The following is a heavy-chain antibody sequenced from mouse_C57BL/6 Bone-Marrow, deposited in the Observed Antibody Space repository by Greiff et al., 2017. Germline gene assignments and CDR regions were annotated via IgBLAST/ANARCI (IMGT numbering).Heavy chain of an antibody. Sequence: QVQLQQPGAELVKPGASVKLSCKASGYTFTSYWMQWVKQRPGQGLERIGEIDPSDSYTNYNQKFKGKATLTVDTSSSTAYMQLSSLTSEDSAVYYCARDDYGYFDYWGQGTTLTVSS. CDR2: IDPSDSYT. J-gene: IGHJ2*01. CDR3: ARDDYGYFDY. D-gene: IGHD2-4*01. V-gene: IGHV1-50*01. CDR1: GYTFTSYW.